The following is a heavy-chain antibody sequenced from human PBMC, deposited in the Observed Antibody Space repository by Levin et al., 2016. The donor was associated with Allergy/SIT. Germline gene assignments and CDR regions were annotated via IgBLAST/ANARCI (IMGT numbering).Heavy chain of an antibody. Sequence: SETLSLTCTVSGGSISSYYWSWIRQPPGKGLEWIGYIYYSGSTNYNPSLKSRVTISVDTSKNQFSLKLSSVTAADTAVYYCARAHYGGEDYWGQGTLVTVSS. V-gene: IGHV4-59*01. CDR2: IYYSGST. CDR3: ARAHYGGEDY. D-gene: IGHD4-23*01. J-gene: IGHJ4*02. CDR1: GGSISSYY.